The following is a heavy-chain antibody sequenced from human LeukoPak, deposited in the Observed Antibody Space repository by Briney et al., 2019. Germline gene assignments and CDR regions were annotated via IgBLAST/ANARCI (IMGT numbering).Heavy chain of an antibody. J-gene: IGHJ4*02. CDR3: ARDGESFFCGGDCYNDY. D-gene: IGHD2-21*02. Sequence: GASVKVSCKASGGTFSSYAISWVRQAPGQGLEWMGGIIPIFGTANYAQKFQGRVTITADKSTSTAYMELSSLRSDDTAVYYCARDGESFFCGGDCYNDYWGQGTLVTVSS. CDR2: IIPIFGTA. V-gene: IGHV1-69*06. CDR1: GGTFSSYA.